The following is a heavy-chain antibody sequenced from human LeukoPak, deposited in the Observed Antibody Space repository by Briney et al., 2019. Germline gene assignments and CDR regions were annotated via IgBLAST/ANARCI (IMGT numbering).Heavy chain of an antibody. CDR3: ARHEGVLGY. CDR2: INHSGST. Sequence: SETLSLTCAVFGQSFSGYYWSWIRQPPGKGLEWIGEINHSGSTNYNPSLKSRVTISVDTSKNQFSLKLSSVTAADTAVYYCARHEGVLGYWGQGTLVTVSS. CDR1: GQSFSGYY. V-gene: IGHV4-34*01. J-gene: IGHJ4*02.